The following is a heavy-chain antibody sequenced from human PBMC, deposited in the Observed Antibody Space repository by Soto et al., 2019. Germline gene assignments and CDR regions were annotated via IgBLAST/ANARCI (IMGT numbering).Heavy chain of an antibody. J-gene: IGHJ5*02. V-gene: IGHV4-4*07. Sequence: SDTLSLTCAVSGGSISNYHWSWIRQPAGKGLEWIGRIYTSGNTNYNPSLKSRVTMSVDTSKNQISLKLSSVAAADTAVYYCARDDNVDNGRGFDPWGQGTLVTVSS. D-gene: IGHD1-1*01. CDR2: IYTSGNT. CDR1: GGSISNYH. CDR3: ARDDNVDNGRGFDP.